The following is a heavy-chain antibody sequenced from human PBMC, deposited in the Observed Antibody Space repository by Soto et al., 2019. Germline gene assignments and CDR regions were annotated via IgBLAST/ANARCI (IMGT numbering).Heavy chain of an antibody. V-gene: IGHV3-15*07. J-gene: IGHJ4*02. CDR2: IRTKTDGGTT. CDR3: TTARFGTSWNKFDY. D-gene: IGHD2-2*01. Sequence: PGGSLRLSCAASGFTFSNAWMNWVRQAPGKGLEWVGRIRTKTDGGTTDYAAPVHGRFTMSRDDSKNTLYLQMNSLKSEDTAMYYCTTARFGTSWNKFDYWGQGTLVTVSS. CDR1: GFTFSNAW.